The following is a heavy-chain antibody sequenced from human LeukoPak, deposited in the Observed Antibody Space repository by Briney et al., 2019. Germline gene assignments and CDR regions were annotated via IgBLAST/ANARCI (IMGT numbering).Heavy chain of an antibody. J-gene: IGHJ3*02. CDR2: IIPIFGTA. D-gene: IGHD6-6*01. V-gene: IGHV1-69*06. CDR1: GGTFSSYA. Sequence: SVKVSCKAPGGTFSSYAISWVRQAPGQGLEWMGGIIPIFGTANYAQKFQGRVTITADKSTSTAYMELSSLRSEDTAVYYCASHAAQRVAFDIWGQGTMVTVSS. CDR3: ASHAAQRVAFDI.